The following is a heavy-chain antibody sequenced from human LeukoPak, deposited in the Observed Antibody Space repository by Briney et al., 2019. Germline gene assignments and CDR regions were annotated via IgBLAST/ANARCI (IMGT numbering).Heavy chain of an antibody. V-gene: IGHV1-69*13. J-gene: IGHJ5*02. CDR1: GGTFSSYA. D-gene: IGHD4-11*01. Sequence: SVKVSCKASGGTFSSYAISWVRQAPRQGLEWMGGIIPIFGTANYAQKFQGRVTITADESTSTAYMELSSLRSEDTAVYYCARLVTTVNPEGFDPWGQGTLVTVSS. CDR3: ARLVTTVNPEGFDP. CDR2: IIPIFGTA.